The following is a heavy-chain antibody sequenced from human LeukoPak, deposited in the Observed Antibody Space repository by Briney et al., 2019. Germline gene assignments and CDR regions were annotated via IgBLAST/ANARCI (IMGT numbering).Heavy chain of an antibody. CDR3: AREEEYSSSSHGGYYFDY. J-gene: IGHJ4*02. CDR1: GFTFSSYA. Sequence: GGSLRLSCAASGFTFSSYAMHWVRQAPGKGLEWVAVISYDGSNKYYADSVKGRFTISRDNSKNTLYLQMNSLRAEDTAVYYCAREEEYSSSSHGGYYFDYWGQGTLVTVSS. CDR2: ISYDGSNK. V-gene: IGHV3-30-3*01. D-gene: IGHD6-13*01.